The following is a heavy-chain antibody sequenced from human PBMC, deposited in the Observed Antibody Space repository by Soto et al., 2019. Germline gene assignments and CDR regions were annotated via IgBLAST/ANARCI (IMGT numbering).Heavy chain of an antibody. V-gene: IGHV4-59*01. CDR2: IYYSGST. CDR1: GGSISSYY. J-gene: IGHJ4*02. CDR3: ARDTDKGAFHX. D-gene: IGHD1-26*01. Sequence: PSETLSLTCTVSGGSISSYYWSWIRQPPGKGMEWIGYIYYSGSTNYNPSLKSRVTISVDTSKNQFSLKLSSVTAADTAVYYCARDTDKGAFHXWGQGTLVTVSX.